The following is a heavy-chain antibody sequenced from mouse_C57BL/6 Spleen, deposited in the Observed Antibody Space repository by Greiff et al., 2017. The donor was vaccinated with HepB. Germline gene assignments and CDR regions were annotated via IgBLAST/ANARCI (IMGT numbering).Heavy chain of an antibody. J-gene: IGHJ4*01. D-gene: IGHD2-4*01. Sequence: VQLVESGAELVKPGASVKLSCKASGYTFTSYWMHWVKQRPGQGLEWIGMIHPNSGSTNYNEKFKSKATLTVDKSSSTAYMQLSSLTSEDSAVYYCARVELYYDYDYAMDYWGQGTSVTVSS. CDR1: GYTFTSYW. CDR3: ARVELYYDYDYAMDY. V-gene: IGHV1-64*01. CDR2: IHPNSGST.